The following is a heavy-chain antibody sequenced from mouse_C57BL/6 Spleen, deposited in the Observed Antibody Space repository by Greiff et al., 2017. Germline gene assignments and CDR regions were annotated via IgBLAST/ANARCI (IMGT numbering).Heavy chain of an antibody. J-gene: IGHJ4*01. V-gene: IGHV1-82*01. CDR1: GYAFSSSW. Sequence: VQLQQSGPELVKPGASVKLSCKASGYAFSSSWMNWVKQRPGKGLEWIGRIYPGDGDTTYNGKFKGKATLTADKSSSTAYMQLSSLTSEDSAVYFCARRDGTGAMDYWGQGTSVTVSS. D-gene: IGHD4-1*01. CDR3: ARRDGTGAMDY. CDR2: IYPGDGDT.